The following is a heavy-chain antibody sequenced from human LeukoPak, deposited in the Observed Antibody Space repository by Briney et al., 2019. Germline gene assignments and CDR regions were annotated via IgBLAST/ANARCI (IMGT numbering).Heavy chain of an antibody. Sequence: PSETLSLTCAVYGGSFSGYYWSWIRQPPGKGLEWIGEINHSGSTNYNPSLKSRVTISVDTSKNQFSLKLSSVTAADTAVYYCARDSHYYFDYWGQGTLVTVSS. CDR2: INHSGST. CDR1: GGSFSGYY. CDR3: ARDSHYYFDY. J-gene: IGHJ4*02. V-gene: IGHV4-34*01.